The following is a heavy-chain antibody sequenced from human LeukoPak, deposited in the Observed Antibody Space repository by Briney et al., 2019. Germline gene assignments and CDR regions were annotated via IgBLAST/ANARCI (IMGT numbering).Heavy chain of an antibody. Sequence: GESLKISCKGSGYSFTSYWIGWVRQMPGKGLEWMGIIYPGDSDTRYSPSFQGQVTISADKSISTAYLQRSSLKASDTAMYYCARHQHYYGSGSLDYYYGMDVWGKGTTVTVSS. CDR3: ARHQHYYGSGSLDYYYGMDV. D-gene: IGHD3-10*01. V-gene: IGHV5-51*01. J-gene: IGHJ6*04. CDR1: GYSFTSYW. CDR2: IYPGDSDT.